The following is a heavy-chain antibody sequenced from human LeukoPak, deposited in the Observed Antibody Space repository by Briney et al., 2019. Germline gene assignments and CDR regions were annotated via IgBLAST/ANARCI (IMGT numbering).Heavy chain of an antibody. CDR2: ISYDGSNK. CDR3: AKVAGYSSSPDDAFDI. V-gene: IGHV3-30*18. CDR1: GFAFSDSF. D-gene: IGHD6-13*01. J-gene: IGHJ3*02. Sequence: GGSLRLSCAASGFAFSDSFMNWVRQAPGKGLEWVAVISYDGSNKYYADSVKGRFTISRDNSKNTLYLQMNSLRAEDTAVYYCAKVAGYSSSPDDAFDIWGQGTMVTVSS.